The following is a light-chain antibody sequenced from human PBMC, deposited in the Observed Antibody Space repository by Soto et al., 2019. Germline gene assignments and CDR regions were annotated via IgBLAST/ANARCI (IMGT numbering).Light chain of an antibody. Sequence: NFMLTQPHSVSASPGKTVTISCTGSSGSIASNYVQWYQQRPGSAPTTVIYEDKQRPSGVPDRFSGSIDSSSNSASLTISGLKTEDEADYYCQSYDSNNQGVFGGGTKLTVL. J-gene: IGLJ2*01. CDR3: QSYDSNNQGV. CDR2: EDK. CDR1: SGSIASNY. V-gene: IGLV6-57*02.